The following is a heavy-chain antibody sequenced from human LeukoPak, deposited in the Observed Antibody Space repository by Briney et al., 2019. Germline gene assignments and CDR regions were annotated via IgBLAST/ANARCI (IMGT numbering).Heavy chain of an antibody. J-gene: IGHJ3*02. Sequence: GGSLRLSCAASGFTFSSYAMAWVRQAPGKGLEWVSSISGSGAKTYYADSVKGRFTISRDNSKNTLYLHLTTLGAQDTAVYYCAKGLTVAVATSTFDMWGQGTMVTVSS. V-gene: IGHV3-23*01. CDR1: GFTFSSYA. CDR2: ISGSGAKT. CDR3: AKGLTVAVATSTFDM. D-gene: IGHD6-19*01.